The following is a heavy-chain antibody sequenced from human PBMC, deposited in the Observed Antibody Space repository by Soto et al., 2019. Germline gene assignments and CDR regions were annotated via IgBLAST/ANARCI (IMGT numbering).Heavy chain of an antibody. D-gene: IGHD6-13*01. CDR2: IYYSGST. CDR3: ARLSLVYPWGTDSRSWVGIDY. Sequence: PSETLSLTGTVSGGSVRSGSYYWSWIRQPPGKGLEWIGYIYYSGSTNYNPSLKSRVTISVDTSKNPTSLKLSSVTAADTAVYYCARLSLVYPWGTDSRSWVGIDYWGQGTLVTVSS. J-gene: IGHJ4*02. V-gene: IGHV4-61*01. CDR1: GGSVRSGSYY.